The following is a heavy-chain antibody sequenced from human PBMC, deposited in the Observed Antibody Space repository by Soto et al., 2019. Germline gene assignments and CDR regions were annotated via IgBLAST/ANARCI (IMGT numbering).Heavy chain of an antibody. Sequence: EVQLVESGGGLVQPGGSLRLSCAASGFTFSSYDMHWVRQATGKGLEWVSAIGTAGDTYYPGSVKGRFTISRENAKNSLYLQMNSLRAGDTAVYYCARVRSEYGDGYYYDGMDVWGQGTTVTVSS. D-gene: IGHD4-17*01. V-gene: IGHV3-13*04. CDR1: GFTFSSYD. CDR2: IGTAGDT. J-gene: IGHJ6*02. CDR3: ARVRSEYGDGYYYDGMDV.